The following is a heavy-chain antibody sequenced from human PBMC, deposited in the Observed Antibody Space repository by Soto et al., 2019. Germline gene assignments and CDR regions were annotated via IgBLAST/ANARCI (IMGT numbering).Heavy chain of an antibody. D-gene: IGHD6-13*01. CDR2: IYYSGST. V-gene: IGHV4-31*03. CDR3: ATPRWGYSRDYYGMDV. J-gene: IGHJ6*02. CDR1: GGSISNGYY. Sequence: QVQLQESGPGLVKPSQTLSLTCTVSGGSISNGYYWSWIRQHPGKGLEWIGYIYYSGSTYYNPSLKSRVTISVDTSKNQFALKLSSVTAADTAVYYCATPRWGYSRDYYGMDVWGQGTTVTVSS.